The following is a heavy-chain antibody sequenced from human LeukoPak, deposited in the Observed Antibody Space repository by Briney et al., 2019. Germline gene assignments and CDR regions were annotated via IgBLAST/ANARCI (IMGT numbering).Heavy chain of an antibody. J-gene: IGHJ4*02. CDR3: ASARVVEVLATPTALDY. CDR1: GFTFKNYA. CDR2: ISYDGSDT. Sequence: PGGSLRLSCAASGFTFKNYAMSWVRQAPGKGLEWVAIISYDGSDTYYTDSVKGRFTISRDNSKNTLYLQMNSLRVEDTAVYYCASARVVEVLATPTALDYWGQGTLVTVSS. D-gene: IGHD2-2*01. V-gene: IGHV3-30-3*01.